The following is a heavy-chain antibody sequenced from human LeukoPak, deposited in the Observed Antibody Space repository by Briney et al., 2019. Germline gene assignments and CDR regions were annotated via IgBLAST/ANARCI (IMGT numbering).Heavy chain of an antibody. J-gene: IGHJ6*02. CDR1: GGSFSGYY. CDR2: INHSGST. V-gene: IGHV4-34*01. D-gene: IGHD6-13*01. Sequence: MSSETLSLTCAVYGGSFSGYYCSWIRQPPGKGLEWIGEINHSGSTNYNPSLKSRVTISVDTSKNQFSLKLSSVTAADTAVYYCARGPHSSSWYVDYYYGMDVWGQGTTVTVSS. CDR3: ARGPHSSSWYVDYYYGMDV.